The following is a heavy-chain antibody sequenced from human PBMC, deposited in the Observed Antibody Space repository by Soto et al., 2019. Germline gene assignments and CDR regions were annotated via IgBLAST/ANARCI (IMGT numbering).Heavy chain of an antibody. J-gene: IGHJ6*02. Sequence: QVQLVESGGGVVPPGRSLRVSCAASGFTFSSYGMHWVRQAPGKGLEWVAFTWNDGSNKYYADSVKGRFTISRDNSKNTLYLQMNSLRVEDTALYYCARDRGRSRDSLPGFERRYGVDVWGQGTTVTVSS. CDR2: TWNDGSNK. D-gene: IGHD3-9*01. V-gene: IGHV3-33*01. CDR3: ARDRGRSRDSLPGFERRYGVDV. CDR1: GFTFSSYG.